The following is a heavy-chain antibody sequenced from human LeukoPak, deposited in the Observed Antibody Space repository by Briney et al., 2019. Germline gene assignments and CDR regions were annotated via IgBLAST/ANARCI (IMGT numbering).Heavy chain of an antibody. D-gene: IGHD3-10*01. J-gene: IGHJ4*02. CDR2: IKSDGSEE. CDR3: ARGDLWLGH. CDR1: GFIFSSYW. Sequence: PGGSLRLSCATSGFIFSSYWMCWVRQAPGKGLVWVANIKSDGSEEYYGDSVKGRFTISRDNAKNSLYLQMNSLRVEDTAVYYCARGDLWLGHWGQGSLVTVSS. V-gene: IGHV3-7*01.